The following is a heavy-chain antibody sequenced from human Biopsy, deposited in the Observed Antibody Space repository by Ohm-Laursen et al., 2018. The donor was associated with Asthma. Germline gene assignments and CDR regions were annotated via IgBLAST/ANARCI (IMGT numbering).Heavy chain of an antibody. CDR1: GFTFNSYW. V-gene: IGHV3-7*01. Sequence: SLRLSCAASGFTFNSYWMSWVRQAPGKGLEWVANIKKDGSEKYYVDSVKGRFTISRDNAKNSLYLHMNSLRAEDTAVCYCARGGYCTSPTCPWGRYATDVWGQGTTVTVSS. CDR3: ARGGYCTSPTCPWGRYATDV. J-gene: IGHJ6*02. CDR2: IKKDGSEK. D-gene: IGHD2-2*01.